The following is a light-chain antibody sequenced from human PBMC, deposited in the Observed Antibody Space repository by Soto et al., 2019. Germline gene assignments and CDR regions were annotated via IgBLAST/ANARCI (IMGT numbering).Light chain of an antibody. J-gene: IGKJ1*01. V-gene: IGKV3D-7*01. CDR3: QQDYNLLWT. Sequence: PGERVTLSWRASQSVSSSYLTGYQQKPGQAPRLLIYGASTSATGIPARFSGSGSGTDFTLTISSLQPEDFAVYYCQQDYNLLWTFGQGTKVEIK. CDR2: GAS. CDR1: QSVSSSY.